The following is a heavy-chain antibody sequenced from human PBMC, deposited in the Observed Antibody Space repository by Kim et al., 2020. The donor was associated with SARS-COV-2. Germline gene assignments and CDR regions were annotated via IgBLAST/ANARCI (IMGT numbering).Heavy chain of an antibody. Sequence: GGSLRLSCAASGFTFSDYYMSWIRQAPGKGLEWVSYISSSGRSTNYADSVKGRFTISRDNAKNSLYLQMNSLRAEDTAVYYCARDGSGWYGLPGSEDWWGQGILVTVSS. CDR1: GFTFSDYY. D-gene: IGHD6-19*01. V-gene: IGHV3-11*05. CDR2: ISSSGRST. CDR3: ARDGSGWYGLPGSEDW. J-gene: IGHJ4*02.